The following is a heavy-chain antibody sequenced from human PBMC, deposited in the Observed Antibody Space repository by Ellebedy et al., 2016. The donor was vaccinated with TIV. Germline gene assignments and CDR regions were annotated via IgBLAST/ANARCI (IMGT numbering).Heavy chain of an antibody. J-gene: IGHJ4*02. V-gene: IGHV3-23*01. CDR1: GFTFSSYA. CDR2: VSGSGGST. Sequence: PGGSLRLSCAASGFTFSSYAMTWVRQAPGKGLEWVSGVSGSGGSTYYADSVRGRFPISRDNSKNTLYLQMNSLRAEDTALYYCAKTLIIMRLVVITPYFDYWGQGTLVTVS. D-gene: IGHD3-22*01. CDR3: AKTLIIMRLVVITPYFDY.